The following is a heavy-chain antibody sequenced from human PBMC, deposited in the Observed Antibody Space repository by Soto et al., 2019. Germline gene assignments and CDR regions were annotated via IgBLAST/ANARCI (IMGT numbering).Heavy chain of an antibody. D-gene: IGHD2-2*01. J-gene: IGHJ6*03. CDR1: GFTFSSYS. CDR2: ISSSSRYI. V-gene: IGHV3-21*01. Sequence: GGSLRLSCAASGFTFSSYSMNWVRQAPGKGLEWVSSISSSSRYIYYADSVKGRFTISRDNAKNSLYLQMNRLRAEDTAVYYCARYNSCQSQLLPSSVYYYYYYLDVWGKGTTVTVSS. CDR3: ARYNSCQSQLLPSSVYYYYYYLDV.